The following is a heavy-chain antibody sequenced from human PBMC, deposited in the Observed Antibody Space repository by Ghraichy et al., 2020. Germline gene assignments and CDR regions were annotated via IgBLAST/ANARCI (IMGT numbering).Heavy chain of an antibody. Sequence: LTCTVSSGSISSSSYFWAWIRQPPGRGLEWIGSIFYTGSTYYNPSLKSRVTISVDTSKNQFSLKLSSVTAADTAVYYCARHLHLLQLVDPLYYFHYWGQGTLVTVSS. CDR1: SGSISSSSYF. CDR3: ARHLHLLQLVDPLYYFHY. V-gene: IGHV4-39*01. CDR2: IFYTGST. J-gene: IGHJ4*02. D-gene: IGHD1-1*01.